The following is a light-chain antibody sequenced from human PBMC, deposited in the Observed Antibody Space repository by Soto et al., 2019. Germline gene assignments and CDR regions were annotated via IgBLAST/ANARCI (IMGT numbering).Light chain of an antibody. Sequence: EIVRTQSPATLSVSPGERATLSCRASQSVSYNLAWYQQKPGQAPRLLIYGAAFRATGIPARFSGSGSGTEFTLTISSLQSEDLAVYYCQQYNNWPPYTFGQGTKLEIK. CDR1: QSVSYN. V-gene: IGKV3-15*01. J-gene: IGKJ2*01. CDR3: QQYNNWPPYT. CDR2: GAA.